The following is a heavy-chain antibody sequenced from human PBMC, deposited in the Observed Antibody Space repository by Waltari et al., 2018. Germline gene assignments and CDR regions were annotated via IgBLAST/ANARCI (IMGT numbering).Heavy chain of an antibody. CDR2: NYYSGST. CDR1: GGSISSYS. D-gene: IGHD6-19*01. V-gene: IGHV4-59*01. Sequence: QVQLQESGPGLVKPSATLSLTCTVSGGSISSYSWSWIRQPPGKGLECIGYNYYSGSTNYNPSLMRRVTISVDTAKNKFSLKLISVTAADTAVYYCARERVAGTRGFDYWGQGTLVTVSS. CDR3: ARERVAGTRGFDY. J-gene: IGHJ4*02.